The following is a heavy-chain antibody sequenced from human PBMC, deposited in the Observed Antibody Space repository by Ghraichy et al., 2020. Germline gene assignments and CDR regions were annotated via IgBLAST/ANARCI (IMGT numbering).Heavy chain of an antibody. CDR1: GGSISSYY. Sequence: SETLSLTCTVSGGSISSYYWSWIRQPPGKGLEWIGYIYYSGSTNYNPSLKSRVTISVDTSKNQFSLKLSSVTAADTAVYYCARVRPPSRLRFSSGAYFDYWGQGTLVTVSS. D-gene: IGHD3-3*01. CDR2: IYYSGST. CDR3: ARVRPPSRLRFSSGAYFDY. V-gene: IGHV4-59*01. J-gene: IGHJ4*02.